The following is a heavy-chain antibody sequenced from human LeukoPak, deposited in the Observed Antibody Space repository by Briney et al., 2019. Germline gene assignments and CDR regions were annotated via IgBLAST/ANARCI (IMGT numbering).Heavy chain of an antibody. V-gene: IGHV4-59*12. CDR3: ARVVRYNWNDGWFDP. Sequence: SETLSLTCTVSGGSISSYYWSWIRQPPGKGLEWIGSIYYSGSTYYNPSLKSRVTISVDTSKNQFSLKLSSVTAADTAVYYCARVVRYNWNDGWFDPWGQGTLVTVSS. J-gene: IGHJ5*02. D-gene: IGHD1-1*01. CDR2: IYYSGST. CDR1: GGSISSYY.